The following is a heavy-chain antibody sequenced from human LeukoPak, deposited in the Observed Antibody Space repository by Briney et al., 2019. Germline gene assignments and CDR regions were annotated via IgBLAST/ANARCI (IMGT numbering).Heavy chain of an antibody. J-gene: IGHJ6*02. CDR2: ISSSSSYI. V-gene: IGHV3-21*01. D-gene: IGHD2-15*01. Sequence: GGSLRLSCAASGFTFSSYSMNWVRQAPGKGLEWVSSISSSSSYIYYADSAKGRFTISRDNAKNSLYLQMNSLRAEDTAVYYCARDGQGIVVVVAARYYYYGMDVWGQGTTVTVSS. CDR3: ARDGQGIVVVVAARYYYYGMDV. CDR1: GFTFSSYS.